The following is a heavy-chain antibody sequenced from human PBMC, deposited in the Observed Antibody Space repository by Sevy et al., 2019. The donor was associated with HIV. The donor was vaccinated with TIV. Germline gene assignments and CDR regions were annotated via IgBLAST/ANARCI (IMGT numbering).Heavy chain of an antibody. V-gene: IGHV1-8*01. Sequence: ASVKVSCKASGYTFTSYDINWVRQATGQGLEWMGCMNPNSGNTGYAQKFQGRVTMTRNTSISTAYMELSSLRSEDTAVYYCAGGYGYAYGMDVWGQGTTVTVSS. J-gene: IGHJ6*02. CDR3: AGGYGYAYGMDV. CDR1: GYTFTSYD. D-gene: IGHD5-18*01. CDR2: MNPNSGNT.